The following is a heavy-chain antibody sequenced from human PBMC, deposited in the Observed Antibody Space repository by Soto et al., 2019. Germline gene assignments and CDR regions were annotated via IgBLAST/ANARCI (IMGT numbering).Heavy chain of an antibody. V-gene: IGHV3-30-3*01. CDR2: ISYDGSNK. Sequence: GFLRHSGATSGLTFRSYAMHWVRQAPGKGLEWVAVISYDGSNKYYADSVKGRFTISRDNSKNTLCLQMNSLRAEDTAVYYCARVEGCGVVVYYYYGMDVWCQGTTVTVSS. CDR1: GLTFRSYA. CDR3: ARVEGCGVVVYYYYGMDV. D-gene: IGHD3-3*01. J-gene: IGHJ6*02.